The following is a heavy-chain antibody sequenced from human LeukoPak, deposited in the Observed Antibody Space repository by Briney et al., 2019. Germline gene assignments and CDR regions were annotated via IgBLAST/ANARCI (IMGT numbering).Heavy chain of an antibody. D-gene: IGHD3-10*01. J-gene: IGHJ4*02. CDR1: GSTFSNHG. Sequence: GGTLRLSCAASGSTFSNHGMNWVRQAPGKGLEWVSGISPSGDIKYYADSVKGRFTISRDNSKKTLYLEVSSLTGEDTAVYYCAKDDAWIRFGEWSQGTLVTVSS. CDR3: AKDDAWIRFGE. CDR2: ISPSGDIK. V-gene: IGHV3-23*01.